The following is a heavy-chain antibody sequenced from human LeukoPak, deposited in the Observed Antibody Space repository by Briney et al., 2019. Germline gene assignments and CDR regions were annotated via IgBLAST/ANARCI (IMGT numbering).Heavy chain of an antibody. CDR3: ARGYSNYYFDY. Sequence: PGGSLRLSCAASGFTFSNYAMSWVRQAPGKGLEWVSGISGSGGSTYYADSVKGRFTISRDNAKNSLYLQVNSLRAEDTAVYYCARGYSNYYFDYWDQGTLVTVSS. J-gene: IGHJ4*02. D-gene: IGHD4-11*01. V-gene: IGHV3-23*01. CDR2: ISGSGGST. CDR1: GFTFSNYA.